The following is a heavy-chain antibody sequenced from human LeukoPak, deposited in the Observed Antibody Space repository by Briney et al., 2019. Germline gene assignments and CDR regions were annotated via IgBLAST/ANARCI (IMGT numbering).Heavy chain of an antibody. D-gene: IGHD3-10*01. Sequence: GGSLRLSCAASGFTFRAYSMNWVRQAPGKGPEWVSHISSSSSTIYYADSVKGRFTISRDNAKNSLYLQMNSLRDEDTAVYYCGRGSVGFGELNYWGQGTLVTVSS. CDR2: ISSSSSTI. J-gene: IGHJ4*02. V-gene: IGHV3-48*02. CDR1: GFTFRAYS. CDR3: GRGSVGFGELNY.